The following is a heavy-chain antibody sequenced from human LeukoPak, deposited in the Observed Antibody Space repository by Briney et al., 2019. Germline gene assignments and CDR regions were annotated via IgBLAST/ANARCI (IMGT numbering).Heavy chain of an antibody. CDR1: GFPFHDYA. J-gene: IGHJ5*02. Sequence: GGSLRLYSAASGFPFHDYAMHWVRHAPGKGLEWVSGISWNSGSIGYADSVKGRFTISRDNAKNSLYLQINSLRAEDTALYYCAKGKYSSPETCFDPCGQGTLVTVSS. D-gene: IGHD6-6*01. V-gene: IGHV3-9*01. CDR2: ISWNSGSI. CDR3: AKGKYSSPETCFDP.